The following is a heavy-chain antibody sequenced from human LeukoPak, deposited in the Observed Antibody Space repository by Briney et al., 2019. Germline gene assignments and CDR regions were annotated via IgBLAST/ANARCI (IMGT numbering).Heavy chain of an antibody. D-gene: IGHD5-12*01. CDR3: ATSGYTGYDHPS. J-gene: IGHJ4*02. CDR1: GFTFSNYA. CDR2: INSGGAT. V-gene: IGHV3-23*01. Sequence: GGSLRLSWVASGFTFSNYAMAWVRQAPGKGLEWVSVINSGGATSYADSVKGRFTISRDNSKNTLYLQMNSLRGEDTAVHYCATSGYTGYDHPSRGQGTLVTVSS.